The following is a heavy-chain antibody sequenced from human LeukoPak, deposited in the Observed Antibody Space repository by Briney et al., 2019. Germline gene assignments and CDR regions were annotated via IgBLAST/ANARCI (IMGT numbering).Heavy chain of an antibody. V-gene: IGHV4-30-2*01. D-gene: IGHD2-2*02. CDR1: GGSISSGGYY. J-gene: IGHJ4*02. CDR3: ARSYSAQKAIDY. CDR2: IYHSGST. Sequence: SETLSLTCTVSGGSISSGGYYWSWIRQPPGKGLEWIGYIYHSGSTYYNPSLKSRVTILVDRSKNQFSLKLSSVTAADTAVYYCARSYSAQKAIDYWGQGTLVTVSS.